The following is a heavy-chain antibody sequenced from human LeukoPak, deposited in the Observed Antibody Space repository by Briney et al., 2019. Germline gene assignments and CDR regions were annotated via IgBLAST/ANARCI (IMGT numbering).Heavy chain of an antibody. CDR3: ARDRPRPMTATYYYYALDV. J-gene: IGHJ6*02. D-gene: IGHD2-21*02. Sequence: GGFLRLSCSASGFTFSTYAMNWVRKAPGKGMERASYIRGTSSTTYYVDAVKGRFTISRDNAKNSLFLQMSSLTDEDTAVYYCARDRPRPMTATYYYYALDVWGLGTTVTVSS. V-gene: IGHV3-48*02. CDR1: GFTFSTYA. CDR2: IRGTSSTT.